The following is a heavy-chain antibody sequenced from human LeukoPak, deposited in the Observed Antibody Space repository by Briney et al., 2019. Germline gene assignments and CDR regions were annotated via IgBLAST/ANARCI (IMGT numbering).Heavy chain of an antibody. CDR3: ARDDVLLGKYAFDI. Sequence: GGSLRLSCAASGFTFSSYSMNWVRQAPGKGLEWVSSISSSSSYIYYADSVKGRFTISRDNAKNSMYLQMNSLRAEDTAVYYCARDDVLLGKYAFDIWGQGTMVTVSS. D-gene: IGHD3-10*01. V-gene: IGHV3-21*01. J-gene: IGHJ3*02. CDR2: ISSSSSYI. CDR1: GFTFSSYS.